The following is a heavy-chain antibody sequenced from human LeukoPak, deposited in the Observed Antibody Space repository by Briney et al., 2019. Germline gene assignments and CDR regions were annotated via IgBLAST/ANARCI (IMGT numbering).Heavy chain of an antibody. CDR2: ISGSGGST. V-gene: IGHV3-23*01. Sequence: GGSLRLSCAASGFTFSSYAMSWVRQAPGKGLEWVSAISGSGGSTYYADSVKGRFTISRDNSKNTLYLQMNSLRAEDTAAYYCAKRSGSSWYGDFDYWGQGTLVTVSS. D-gene: IGHD6-13*01. CDR3: AKRSGSSWYGDFDY. CDR1: GFTFSSYA. J-gene: IGHJ4*02.